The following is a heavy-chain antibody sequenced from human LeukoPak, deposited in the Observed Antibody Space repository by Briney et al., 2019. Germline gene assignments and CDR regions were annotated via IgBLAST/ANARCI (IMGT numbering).Heavy chain of an antibody. D-gene: IGHD6-13*01. CDR1: GFTFSTYT. CDR3: VEDRVPGYSSSWYRPPFDY. Sequence: GGSLRLSCSASGFTFSTYTMHWVRQAPGKGLEYVSTISSNGGSTYYADSVKGRFTISRDNSKNTLYLQMSSLRAEDTAVYYCVEDRVPGYSSSWYRPPFDYWGQGTLVTVSS. CDR2: ISSNGGST. J-gene: IGHJ4*02. V-gene: IGHV3-64D*06.